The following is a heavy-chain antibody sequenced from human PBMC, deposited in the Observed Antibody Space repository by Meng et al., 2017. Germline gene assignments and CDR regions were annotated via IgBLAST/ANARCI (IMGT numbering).Heavy chain of an antibody. CDR2: INHSGST. V-gene: IGHV4-34*01. CDR3: ARVGKVVTAPLTY. CDR1: GGSFSGYY. J-gene: IGHJ4*02. D-gene: IGHD2-21*02. Sequence: QVQLQQWGAGLLKPSETLSLTCAVYGGSFSGYYWSWIRQPPGKGLEWIGEINHSGSTNYNPSLKSRVTISVDTSKNQFSLKLSSATAADTAVYYCARVGKVVTAPLTYWGQGTLVTVSS.